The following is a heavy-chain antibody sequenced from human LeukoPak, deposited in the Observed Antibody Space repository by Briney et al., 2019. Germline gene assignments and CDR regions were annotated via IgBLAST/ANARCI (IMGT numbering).Heavy chain of an antibody. J-gene: IGHJ5*01. CDR2: IYYIGTT. CDR1: GDSISSSSNY. CDR3: GFSSSSWSP. D-gene: IGHD2-2*01. V-gene: IGHV4-39*01. Sequence: SETLSLTCTVSGDSISSSSNYWGWIRQPPGKGLEWIGSIYYIGTTYYNPSLKSRVTISVDTSKNQFSLKLTSVIVADTAVYYCGFSSSSWSPWGQGTLVTVTS.